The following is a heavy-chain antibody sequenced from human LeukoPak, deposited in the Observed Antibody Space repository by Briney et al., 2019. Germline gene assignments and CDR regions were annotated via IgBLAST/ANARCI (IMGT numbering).Heavy chain of an antibody. CDR1: GFTFSSYE. D-gene: IGHD6-13*01. Sequence: GQSLSLSCAASGFTFSSYEMNWVRQAPGKGLEGVSYISNTGTTIYYADSVKGRFTISRENAKNSLYLQMNSLRAEDTAVYYCARGKEYSSSWFGFVRSNWFDPCGQGTLVTVSS. V-gene: IGHV3-48*03. CDR3: ARGKEYSSSWFGFVRSNWFDP. CDR2: ISNTGTTI. J-gene: IGHJ5*02.